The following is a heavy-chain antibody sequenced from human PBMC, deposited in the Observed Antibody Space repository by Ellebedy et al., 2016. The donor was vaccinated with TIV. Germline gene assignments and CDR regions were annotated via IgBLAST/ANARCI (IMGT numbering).Heavy chain of an antibody. V-gene: IGHV3-30-3*01. Sequence: GGSLRLSXAASGFTFSSYAMHWVRQAPGKGLEWVAVISYDGSNKYYADSVKGRFTISRDNSKNTLYLQMNSLRAEDTAVYYCAREGRYFDWSDAFDIWGQGTMVTVSS. CDR2: ISYDGSNK. D-gene: IGHD3-9*01. J-gene: IGHJ3*02. CDR3: AREGRYFDWSDAFDI. CDR1: GFTFSSYA.